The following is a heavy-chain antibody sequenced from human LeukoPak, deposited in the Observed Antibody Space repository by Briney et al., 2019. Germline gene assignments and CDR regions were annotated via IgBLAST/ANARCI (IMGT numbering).Heavy chain of an antibody. V-gene: IGHV1-8*01. CDR1: GYIFTSYD. D-gene: IGHD3-22*01. CDR2: MNPNSGNT. J-gene: IGHJ5*02. Sequence: ASVKVSCKASGYIFTSYDINWVRQATGQGLEWMGWMNPNSGNTGYAQKFQGRVTMTRNTSISTAYMELSSLRSEDTAVYYCARYYDSSGYYYVRRREGWFDPWGQGTLVTVSS. CDR3: ARYYDSSGYYYVRRREGWFDP.